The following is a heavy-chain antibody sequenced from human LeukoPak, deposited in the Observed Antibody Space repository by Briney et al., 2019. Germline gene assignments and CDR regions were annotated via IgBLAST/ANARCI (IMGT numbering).Heavy chain of an antibody. J-gene: IGHJ6*03. Sequence: ASVKVSCKASGYTFTSYDINWVRQATGQGLEWMGWMNPNSGNTGYAQKFQGRVTITRNTSISTAYMELSSLRSEDTAVYYCARTPYYDFWSYPLNYYYYMDVWGKGTTVTVSS. D-gene: IGHD3-3*01. V-gene: IGHV1-8*03. CDR2: MNPNSGNT. CDR1: GYTFTSYD. CDR3: ARTPYYDFWSYPLNYYYYMDV.